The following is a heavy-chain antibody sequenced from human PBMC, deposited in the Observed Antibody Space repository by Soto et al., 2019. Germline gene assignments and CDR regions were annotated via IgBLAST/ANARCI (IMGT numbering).Heavy chain of an antibody. Sequence: QLQLQESGPGLLRPSETLSLTCNVSGGAISSSSYFWGWVRQPPGKTLEWIGHILYSGTTHYNESPKSRVTTSVDTSKNQFSLRLNSVTPADTAVYYCARGGGYYGVLFDYWGQGTLVPVSS. V-gene: IGHV4-39*01. CDR2: ILYSGTT. CDR3: ARGGGYYGVLFDY. D-gene: IGHD4-17*01. CDR1: GGAISSSSYF. J-gene: IGHJ4*02.